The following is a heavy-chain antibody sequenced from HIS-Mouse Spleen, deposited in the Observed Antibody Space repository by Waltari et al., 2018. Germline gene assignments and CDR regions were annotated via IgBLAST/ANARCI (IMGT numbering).Heavy chain of an antibody. CDR1: GGSISRRGSY. CDR2: IYYSGST. V-gene: IGHV4-31*03. J-gene: IGHJ4*02. D-gene: IGHD3-10*01. Sequence: QVQLQESGPGLVKPSQTLSLTCTVSGGSISRRGSYWSRLRQHPGKGLEWIGYIYYSGSTYYNPSLKSRVTISVDTSKNQFSLKLSSVTAADTAVYYCASSDRGPYYFDYWGQGTLVTVSS. CDR3: ASSDRGPYYFDY.